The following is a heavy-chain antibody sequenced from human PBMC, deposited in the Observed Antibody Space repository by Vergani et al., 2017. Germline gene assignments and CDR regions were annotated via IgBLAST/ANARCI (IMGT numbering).Heavy chain of an antibody. V-gene: IGHV4-39*07. CDR3: ARLGRSQQLADD. CDR2: VSYSGST. J-gene: IGHJ4*02. Sequence: QLQLQESGPGLVKPSETLSLTCSVSGGSISSSNDYWGWIRQSPGKGLEWIGSVSYSGSTYYNPSLKSRVTISVDTSKNQFSLKLSSVTAADTAVYHCARLGRSQQLADDWGQGTLVTVSS. CDR1: GGSISSSNDY. D-gene: IGHD6-13*01.